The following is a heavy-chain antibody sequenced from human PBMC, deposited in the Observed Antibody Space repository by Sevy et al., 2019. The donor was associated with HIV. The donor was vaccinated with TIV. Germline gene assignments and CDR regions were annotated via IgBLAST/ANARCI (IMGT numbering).Heavy chain of an antibody. J-gene: IGHJ4*02. CDR1: GFTFSNAW. D-gene: IGHD5-18*01. CDR3: TTLRGYSYGSDS. V-gene: IGHV3-15*01. Sequence: GGSLRLSCAASGFTFSNAWMSWVRQAPGKGLEWVGRVKSITDGRTRDYAAPVKGRFTISRDDSKNTLYLQMNSLKTEDTAVYYCTTLRGYSYGSDSWGREPWSP. CDR2: VKSITDGRTR.